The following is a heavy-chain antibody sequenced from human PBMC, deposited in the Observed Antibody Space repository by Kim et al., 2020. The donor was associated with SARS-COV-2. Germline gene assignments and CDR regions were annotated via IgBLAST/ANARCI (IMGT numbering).Heavy chain of an antibody. CDR1: GFTFSNAW. CDR3: TTLAYYYDVPYGMDV. D-gene: IGHD3-22*01. Sequence: GGSLRLSCAASGFTFSNAWMSWVRQAPGKGLEWVGRIKSKTDGGTTDYAAPVKGRFTISRDDSKNTLYLQMNSLKTEDTAVYYCTTLAYYYDVPYGMDVWGQGTTVTVSS. J-gene: IGHJ6*02. V-gene: IGHV3-15*01. CDR2: IKSKTDGGTT.